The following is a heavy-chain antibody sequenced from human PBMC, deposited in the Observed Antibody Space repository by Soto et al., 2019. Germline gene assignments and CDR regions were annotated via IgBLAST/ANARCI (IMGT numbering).Heavy chain of an antibody. J-gene: IGHJ5*02. CDR1: GGSISSYY. Sequence: SETLSLTCTVSGGSISSYYWSWIRQPPGKGLEWIGYIYYSGSTYYNPSLKSRVTISVDTSKNQFSLKLSSVTAADTAVYYCARLPWAGYGGVFDPWGQGTLVTVSS. CDR2: IYYSGST. D-gene: IGHD2-8*02. V-gene: IGHV4-59*12. CDR3: ARLPWAGYGGVFDP.